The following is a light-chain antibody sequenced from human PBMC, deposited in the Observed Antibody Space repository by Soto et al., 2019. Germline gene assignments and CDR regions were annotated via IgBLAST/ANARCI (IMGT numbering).Light chain of an antibody. CDR1: SSDVGGYNS. J-gene: IGLJ1*01. CDR2: EVI. CDR3: PPYTASNNYF. Sequence: QSALTQPPSASGSPGQSVTISCTGTSSDVGGYNSVSWYQQHPGKAPKLMIYEVIKRPSGVPDRFSGSKSGNTASLTVSGPQAEDEADYYCPPYTASNNYFCGPGTKVT. V-gene: IGLV2-8*01.